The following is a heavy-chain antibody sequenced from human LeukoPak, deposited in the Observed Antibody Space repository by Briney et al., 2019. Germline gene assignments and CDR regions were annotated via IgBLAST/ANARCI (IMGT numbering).Heavy chain of an antibody. CDR3: ARGGYYDSSGYYWFDY. CDR1: GGSISSYY. D-gene: IGHD3-22*01. V-gene: IGHV4-59*01. CDR2: IYYGGST. J-gene: IGHJ4*02. Sequence: SETLSLTCTVSGGSISSYYWSWIRQPPGEGMEWIGYIYYGGSTNYHPSLKSRVTISVDTSKNQFSLKLSSVTAADKAVYYCARGGYYDSSGYYWFDYWGQGTLVTVSS.